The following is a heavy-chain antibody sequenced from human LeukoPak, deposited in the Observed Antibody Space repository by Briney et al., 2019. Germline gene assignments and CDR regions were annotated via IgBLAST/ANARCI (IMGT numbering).Heavy chain of an antibody. CDR2: ISSSSSYT. D-gene: IGHD3-10*01. CDR1: GFTFSDYY. J-gene: IGHJ3*02. V-gene: IGHV3-11*05. Sequence: KPGGSLRLSCAASGFTFSDYYMSWIRQAPEKGLEWVSYISSSSSYTNYADSVKGRFTISRDNAKNSLFLQMNSLRAEDTAVYYCARAMVRGVNGFDIWGQGTMVTVSS. CDR3: ARAMVRGVNGFDI.